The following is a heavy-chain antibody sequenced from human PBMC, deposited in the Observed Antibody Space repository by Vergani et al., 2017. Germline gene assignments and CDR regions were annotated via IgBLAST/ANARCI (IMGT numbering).Heavy chain of an antibody. CDR3: AGAPNYDFWSGSLDY. Sequence: QVQLVQSGAEVKKPGASVKVSCKASGYTFTGYYMHWGRQASGQGLEWMGWINPNRGGTNHAQKFQGRVTMTRDTYISTAYMELSRLRSDDTAVYYCAGAPNYDFWSGSLDYWGQGTLVTVSS. CDR2: INPNRGGT. D-gene: IGHD3-3*01. CDR1: GYTFTGYY. V-gene: IGHV1-2*02. J-gene: IGHJ4*02.